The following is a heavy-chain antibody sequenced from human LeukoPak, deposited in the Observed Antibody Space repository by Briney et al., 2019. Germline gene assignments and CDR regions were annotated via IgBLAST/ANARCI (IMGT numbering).Heavy chain of an antibody. J-gene: IGHJ4*02. CDR2: IYYSGST. Sequence: SETLSLTYTVSGGSISSGDNYWSWIRQPPGKGLEWIGYIYYSGSTYYNPSLKSRVTISVDTSKNQFSLKLNSVTAADTAVYYCARGDLYSSSWYNWGQGTLVTVSS. CDR3: ARGDLYSSSWYN. D-gene: IGHD6-13*01. V-gene: IGHV4-30-4*08. CDR1: GGSISSGDNY.